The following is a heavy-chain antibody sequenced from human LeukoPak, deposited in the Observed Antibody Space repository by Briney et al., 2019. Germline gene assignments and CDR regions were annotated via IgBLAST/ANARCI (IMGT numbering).Heavy chain of an antibody. D-gene: IGHD6-19*01. CDR1: GFTFRGYW. J-gene: IGHJ4*02. CDR2: IKEDGSDK. Sequence: GGSLRLSCAASGFTFRGYWMHWVRQSPGKGLEWVANIKEDGSDKYYVDSVKGRFTISRDNAKNSLYLQMNSLRAEDTAVYYCARNSGWFRFDYWGQGTLVTVSS. CDR3: ARNSGWFRFDY. V-gene: IGHV3-7*03.